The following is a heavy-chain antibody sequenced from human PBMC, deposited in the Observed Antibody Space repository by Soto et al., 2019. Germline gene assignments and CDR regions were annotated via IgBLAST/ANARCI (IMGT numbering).Heavy chain of an antibody. D-gene: IGHD3-10*01. CDR2: ISSSSSYT. CDR3: ARDALLWFGELKYYYGMDV. J-gene: IGHJ6*02. CDR1: GFTFSDYY. Sequence: GGVLRLSCAASGFTFSDYYMSWIRQAPGKGLEWVSYISSSSSYTNYADSVKGRFTISRDNAKNSLYLQMNSLRAEDTAVYYCARDALLWFGELKYYYGMDVWGQGTTVTVSS. V-gene: IGHV3-11*06.